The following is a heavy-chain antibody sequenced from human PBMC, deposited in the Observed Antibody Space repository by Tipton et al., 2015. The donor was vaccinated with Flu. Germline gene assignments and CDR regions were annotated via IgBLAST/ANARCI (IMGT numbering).Heavy chain of an antibody. J-gene: IGHJ4*02. CDR1: GGSISSSSYY. Sequence: LRLSCTVSGGSISSSSYYWGWIRQPPGKGLEWIGSIYYSGSTYYNPSLKSRVTISVDTSKNQFSLKLNSVAAADTAVYYCARGRYNLVYWGQGTLVTVSS. D-gene: IGHD5-24*01. CDR2: IYYSGST. CDR3: ARGRYNLVY. V-gene: IGHV4-39*07.